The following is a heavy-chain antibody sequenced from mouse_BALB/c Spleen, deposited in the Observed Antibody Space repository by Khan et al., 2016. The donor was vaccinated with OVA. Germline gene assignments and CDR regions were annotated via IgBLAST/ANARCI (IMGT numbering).Heavy chain of an antibody. CDR1: GYTFTDFT. D-gene: IGHD3-3*01. V-gene: IGHV1S137*01. Sequence: QVQLKQSGAELVRPGVSVKISCKGSGYTFTDFTLHWVKQSHAMSLEWIGVISTYYGDATYNQRFKDKATMTVDKSSSTAYMELARLTSEDSAIYYGCRGGGGNRFAYWGQGTLVTVSA. CDR3: CRGGGGNRFAY. CDR2: ISTYYGDA. J-gene: IGHJ3*01.